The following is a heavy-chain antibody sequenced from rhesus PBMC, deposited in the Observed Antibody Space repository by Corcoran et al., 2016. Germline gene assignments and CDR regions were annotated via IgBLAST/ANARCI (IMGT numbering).Heavy chain of an antibody. CDR1: GGSISDSYD. V-gene: IGHV4S9*01. CDR3: ARPEGY. CDR2: IYGNSAST. J-gene: IGHJ4*01. Sequence: QVQLQESGPGLVKPSETLSLTCAVSGGSISDSYDWNWLRQPPGKGLERIGNIYGNSASTDYNPSLKSRVTISKDTSKNQFFLKLSSVTAADTAVYYGARPEGYWGQGVLVTVSS.